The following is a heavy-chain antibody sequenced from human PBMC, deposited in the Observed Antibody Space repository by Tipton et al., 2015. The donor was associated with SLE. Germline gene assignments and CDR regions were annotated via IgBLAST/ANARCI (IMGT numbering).Heavy chain of an antibody. V-gene: IGHV4-61*01. D-gene: IGHD4-23*01. CDR1: GGSISSGSYY. CDR2: IYYTGST. Sequence: TLSLTCTVSGGSISSGSYYWSWIRQPPGKGLEWIGYIYYTGSTYYNPSLKSRVTISVDTSKNQFSLKLSSVTAADTAVYYCAGDLWYGGNSAPHAFDIWGQGTMVTVSS. J-gene: IGHJ3*02. CDR3: AGDLWYGGNSAPHAFDI.